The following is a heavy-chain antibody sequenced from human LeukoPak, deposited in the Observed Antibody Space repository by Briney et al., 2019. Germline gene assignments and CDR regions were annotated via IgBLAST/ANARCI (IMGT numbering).Heavy chain of an antibody. D-gene: IGHD3-10*01. Sequence: SETLSLTCTVSGGSISSYYWSWIRQPPGKGLEWIGYIYYSGSTNYNPSLKSRVTISVDTSKNQFSLKLSSVTAADTAVYYCARVAGSFHDYWGQGTLVTVSS. CDR3: ARVAGSFHDY. J-gene: IGHJ4*02. CDR2: IYYSGST. CDR1: GGSISSYY. V-gene: IGHV4-59*01.